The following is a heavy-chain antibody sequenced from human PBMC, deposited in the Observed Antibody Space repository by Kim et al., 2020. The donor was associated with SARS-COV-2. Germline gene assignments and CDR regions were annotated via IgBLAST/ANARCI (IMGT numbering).Heavy chain of an antibody. D-gene: IGHD3-22*01. CDR1: GFTFSSYA. CDR2: ISGSGGST. J-gene: IGHJ4*02. V-gene: IGHV3-23*01. CDR3: AKEGDYYDSSGYRGDY. Sequence: GGSLRLSCAASGFTFSSYAMSWVRQAPGKGLEWVSAISGSGGSTYYADSVKGRFTISRDNSKNTLYLQMNSLRAEDTAVYYCAKEGDYYDSSGYRGDYWGQGTLVTVSS.